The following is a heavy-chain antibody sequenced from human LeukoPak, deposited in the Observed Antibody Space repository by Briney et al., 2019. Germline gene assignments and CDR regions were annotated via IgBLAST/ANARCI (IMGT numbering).Heavy chain of an antibody. D-gene: IGHD2-2*01. J-gene: IGHJ6*02. V-gene: IGHV3-23*01. CDR1: EFIFRSYA. CDR3: ARSTSAIYYYGLDV. CDR2: ISDGSGSTT. Sequence: GGSLRLSCAASEFIFRSYAMSWVHQAPGKGLEWVSVISDGSGSTTYYADSVKGRFTISRDNSKNTVYLEMNSLRAEDSAVYYCARSTSAIYYYGLDVWGQGTTVTVSS.